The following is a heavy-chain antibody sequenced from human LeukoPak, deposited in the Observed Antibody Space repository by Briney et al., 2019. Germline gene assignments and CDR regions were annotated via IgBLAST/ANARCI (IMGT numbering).Heavy chain of an antibody. CDR3: AKFANWDDTFDI. D-gene: IGHD1-26*01. CDR2: TYYRSKWNY. Sequence: SQTLSLTCAISGDSVSIKSSPWNWIRQSPSRGLEWLGRTYYRSKWNYDYAVSVKSRITINPDTSKKQFSLQLTSVTPEDTAVYYCAKFANWDDTFDIRGQGTMVTVSS. J-gene: IGHJ3*02. V-gene: IGHV6-1*01. CDR1: GDSVSIKSSP.